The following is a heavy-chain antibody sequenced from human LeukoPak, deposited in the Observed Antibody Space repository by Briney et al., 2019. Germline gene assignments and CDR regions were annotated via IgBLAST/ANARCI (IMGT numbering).Heavy chain of an antibody. CDR1: GFTFSNAW. CDR2: ISSSSSTI. CDR3: ARDRGRYYMDV. Sequence: GGSLRLSCAASGFTFSNAWMSWVRQAPGKGLEWVSYISSSSSTIYYADSVKGRFTISRENAKNSLYLQMNSLRAGDTAVYYCARDRGRYYMDVWGKGTTVTISS. J-gene: IGHJ6*03. D-gene: IGHD6-25*01. V-gene: IGHV3-48*01.